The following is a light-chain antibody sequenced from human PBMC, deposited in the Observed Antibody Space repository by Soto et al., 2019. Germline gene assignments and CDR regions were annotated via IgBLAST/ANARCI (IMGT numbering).Light chain of an antibody. V-gene: IGKV1-5*03. CDR2: KAS. Sequence: DIQLTQSPSTLSASVGDRATITCRASQSISSWLAWYQQKPGKAPKLLVYKASSLESGVPSRFSGSGSGTEFTLTTSTLQPDDFATDDCQQYESYPLTFGGGTKVEI. J-gene: IGKJ4*01. CDR3: QQYESYPLT. CDR1: QSISSW.